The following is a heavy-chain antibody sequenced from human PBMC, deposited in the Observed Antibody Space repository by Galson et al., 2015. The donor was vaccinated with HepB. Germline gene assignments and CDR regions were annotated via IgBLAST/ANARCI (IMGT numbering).Heavy chain of an antibody. D-gene: IGHD1-20*01. Sequence: SVKVSCKASGGTFSSYAISWVRQAPGQGLEWMGGIIPIFGTANYAQKFQGRVTITADESTSTAYMELSSLRSEDTAVYYCARGVPYNWNRGYYFDYWGQGTLVTVSS. CDR3: ARGVPYNWNRGYYFDY. V-gene: IGHV1-69*13. J-gene: IGHJ4*02. CDR1: GGTFSSYA. CDR2: IIPIFGTA.